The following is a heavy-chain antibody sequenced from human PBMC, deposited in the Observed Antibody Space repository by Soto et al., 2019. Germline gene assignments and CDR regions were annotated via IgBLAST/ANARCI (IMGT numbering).Heavy chain of an antibody. J-gene: IGHJ4*02. Sequence: SETLSLTCTVSGGSISSSSYYWGWIRQPPGKGLEWIGSIYYSGSTYYNPSLKSRVTISVDTSKNQFSLKLSSVTAAATAVYYCARHPYQPGYDYIWGSYRYLYYFDYWGQGTLVTVSS. CDR3: ARHPYQPGYDYIWGSYRYLYYFDY. D-gene: IGHD3-16*02. V-gene: IGHV4-39*01. CDR2: IYYSGST. CDR1: GGSISSSSYY.